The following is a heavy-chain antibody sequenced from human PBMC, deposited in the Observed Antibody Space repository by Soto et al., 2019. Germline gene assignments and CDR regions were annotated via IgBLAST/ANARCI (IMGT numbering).Heavy chain of an antibody. J-gene: IGHJ4*02. CDR2: VYDNGRP. D-gene: IGHD3-9*01. V-gene: IGHV4-59*01. CDR1: GGSISVYY. Sequence: PSETLSLTCTISGGSISVYYWSWIRQSPRQGLEWIGYVYDNGRPYYSPSLKSRVTISADTSKNQISLKLTSATAADTPVNYGGRGVGSSPPRYWGRGTLVTVS. CDR3: GRGVGSSPPRY.